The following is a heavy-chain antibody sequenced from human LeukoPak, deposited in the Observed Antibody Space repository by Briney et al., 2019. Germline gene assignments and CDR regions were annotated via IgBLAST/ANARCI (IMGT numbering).Heavy chain of an antibody. CDR3: ATHEIFGVIIPNFDS. J-gene: IGHJ4*02. Sequence: PGGSLRLSCAASGFTFSSYSMNWVRQAPGKGLEWVSAISASGGSTYYADSVKGRFTISRDNSKNTLYVQMNSLRAEDTAVYYCATHEIFGVIIPNFDSWGQGILVTVSS. CDR1: GFTFSSYS. D-gene: IGHD3-3*01. CDR2: ISASGGST. V-gene: IGHV3-23*01.